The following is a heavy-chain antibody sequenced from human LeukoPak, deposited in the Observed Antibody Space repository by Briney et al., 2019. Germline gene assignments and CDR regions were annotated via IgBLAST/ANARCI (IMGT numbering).Heavy chain of an antibody. CDR1: GYNFTSYY. Sequence: ASVKVSCKASGYNFTSYYMHWVRQAPGQGLEWMGIINPSGGTTNYAQKFQGRVTMTRDTSTSTVYMELSSLRSEDTAVYYCARGGYGDYDYWGQGTLVTVSS. V-gene: IGHV1-46*01. D-gene: IGHD4-17*01. CDR3: ARGGYGDYDY. J-gene: IGHJ4*02. CDR2: INPSGGTT.